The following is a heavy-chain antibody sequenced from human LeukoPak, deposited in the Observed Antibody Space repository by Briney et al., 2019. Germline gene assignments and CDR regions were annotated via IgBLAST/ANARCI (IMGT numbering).Heavy chain of an antibody. J-gene: IGHJ4*02. CDR3: ARALCREGSLCYFDY. CDR2: LNAGNGDT. CDR1: GYTFTNFV. Sequence: ASVKVSCKASGYTFTNFVIHWVRQAPGQRLEWMGWLNAGNGDTEYSQSFQGRVTITRDTSATTAYMELSGLRSEDTAVYYCARALCREGSLCYFDYWGQGTLVTVSS. V-gene: IGHV1-3*01. D-gene: IGHD5-24*01.